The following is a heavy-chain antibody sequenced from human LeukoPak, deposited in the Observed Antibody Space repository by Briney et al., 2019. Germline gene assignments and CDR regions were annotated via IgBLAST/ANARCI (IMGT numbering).Heavy chain of an antibody. V-gene: IGHV1-2*02. CDR1: GYTFTGFY. CDR3: GRAGGSLCFDY. Sequence: AAVKVSCKASGYTFTGFYIHWVRQAPGQGLEWMGWINPNSGGTNYAQKCQGRVTMTRDTSISTVHIGLSRRGSEDTAAYCCGRAGGSLCFDYWGQGTLVTVSS. CDR2: INPNSGGT. J-gene: IGHJ4*02. D-gene: IGHD3-16*01.